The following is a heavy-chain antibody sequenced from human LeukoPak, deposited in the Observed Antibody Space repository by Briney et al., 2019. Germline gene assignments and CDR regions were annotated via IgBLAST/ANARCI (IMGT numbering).Heavy chain of an antibody. J-gene: IGHJ4*01. Sequence: SETLSLTCAVYGGSFSGYYWSWIRQPPGKGLEWIGEINHSGSTNYNPSLKSRVTISVDTSKNQFSLKLSSVTAADTAVYYCARGPDYGVYSDYWGHGTLVTVSS. CDR1: GGSFSGYY. CDR2: INHSGST. V-gene: IGHV4-34*01. D-gene: IGHD4-17*01. CDR3: ARGPDYGVYSDY.